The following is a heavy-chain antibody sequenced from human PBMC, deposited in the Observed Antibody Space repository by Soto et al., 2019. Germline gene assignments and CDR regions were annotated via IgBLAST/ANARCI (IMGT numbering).Heavy chain of an antibody. CDR1: GYSFTSYW. CDR2: IDPSDSYT. D-gene: IGHD3-10*01. CDR3: ARNMVRGVTKVYYYYGMDV. V-gene: IGHV5-10-1*01. Sequence: RGESLKISCKGSGYSFTSYWISWVRQMPGKGLEWMGRIDPSDSYTNYSPSFQGHVTISADKSISTAYLQWSSLKASDTAMYYCARNMVRGVTKVYYYYGMDVWGQGTTVTVSS. J-gene: IGHJ6*02.